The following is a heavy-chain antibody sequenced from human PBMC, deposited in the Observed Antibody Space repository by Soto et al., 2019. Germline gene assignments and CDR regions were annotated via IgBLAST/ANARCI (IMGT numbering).Heavy chain of an antibody. D-gene: IGHD3-3*01. Sequence: PGGSLGLACEVSGFTFRTFVVSWVRQAGGEGLEWGSRFDGVADRTYYAASVKGGFTMFRDNSRNRLFLQMNSLRGEDTAVYYCAKDLEWVVPGGHYYYHALDVWGQGTTVTVSS. V-gene: IGHV3-23*01. CDR1: GFTFRTFV. J-gene: IGHJ6*02. CDR3: AKDLEWVVPGGHYYYHALDV. CDR2: FDGVADRT.